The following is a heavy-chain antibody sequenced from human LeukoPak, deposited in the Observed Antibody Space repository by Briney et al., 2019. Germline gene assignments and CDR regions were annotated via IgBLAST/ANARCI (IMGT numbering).Heavy chain of an antibody. CDR3: ARAVGVYSSSWYVDY. CDR2: INHSGST. V-gene: IGHV4-34*01. J-gene: IGHJ4*02. CDR1: GGSFSGYY. Sequence: SETLSLTCAVYGGSFSGYYWSWIRQPPGKGLEWIGEINHSGSTNYNPSLKRRVTISVDTSKNQFSLKLSSVTAADTAVYYCARAVGVYSSSWYVDYWGQGTLVTVSS. D-gene: IGHD6-13*01.